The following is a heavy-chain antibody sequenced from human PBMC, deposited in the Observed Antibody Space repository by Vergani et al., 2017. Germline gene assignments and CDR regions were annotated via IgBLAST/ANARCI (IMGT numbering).Heavy chain of an antibody. D-gene: IGHD5-18*01. Sequence: QVQLQESGPGLVKPSETLSLTCTVSGGSITNNFWSWIRRPPGKGLEWIGYIHHSGATNSKSSLRSRVSISIDTSKSSFSLRLSSVTAADTAVYYCARYKSNTAMVTAIYFDYWGQGTLVTVSS. CDR3: ARYKSNTAMVTAIYFDY. CDR2: IHHSGAT. CDR1: GGSITNNF. J-gene: IGHJ4*02. V-gene: IGHV4-4*08.